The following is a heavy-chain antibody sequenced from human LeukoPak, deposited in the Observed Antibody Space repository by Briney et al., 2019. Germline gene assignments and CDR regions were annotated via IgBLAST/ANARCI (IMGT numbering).Heavy chain of an antibody. J-gene: IGHJ4*02. V-gene: IGHV1-46*01. CDR2: INPSGGST. CDR3: AREIHRYYFDY. CDR1: GYTFTSYY. D-gene: IGHD1-14*01. Sequence: ASVKVSCKXSGYTFTSYYMHWVRQAPGQGLEWMGIINPSGGSTSYAQKFQGRVTMTRDTSTSTVYMELSSLRSEDTAVYYCAREIHRYYFDYWGQGTLVTVSS.